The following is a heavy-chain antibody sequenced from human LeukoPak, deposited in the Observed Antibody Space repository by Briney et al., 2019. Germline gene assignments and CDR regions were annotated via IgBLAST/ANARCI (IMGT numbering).Heavy chain of an antibody. D-gene: IGHD5/OR15-5a*01. CDR3: ARAVSVSSYYFDC. CDR2: ISSSSSYT. J-gene: IGHJ4*02. V-gene: IGHV3-11*05. Sequence: GGSLRLSCAASGFIFSDYYMSWIRQAPGKGLEWISYISSSSSYTNYVDSVKGRFTISRANAKNSLYLQMNSLRAEDTAVYYCARAVSVSSYYFDCWGQGTLVTVSS. CDR1: GFIFSDYY.